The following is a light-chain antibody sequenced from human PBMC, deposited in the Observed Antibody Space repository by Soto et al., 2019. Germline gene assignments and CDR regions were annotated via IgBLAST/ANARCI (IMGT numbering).Light chain of an antibody. J-gene: IGKJ4*01. V-gene: IGKV3D-15*01. CDR1: QSVSSN. CDR2: DAS. CDR3: QQYNNWPPLT. Sequence: EIVMTQSPATLSVSPGERAPLPCRASQSVSSNLAWYQQKPGQAPRLLIYDASNRATGIPARFSGSGCGTDFTLTISSLEPEDFAVYYCQQYNNWPPLTFGGGTKVDIK.